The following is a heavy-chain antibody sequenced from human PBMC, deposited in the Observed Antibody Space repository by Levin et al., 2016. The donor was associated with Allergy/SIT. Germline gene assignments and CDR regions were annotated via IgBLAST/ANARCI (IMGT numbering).Heavy chain of an antibody. CDR3: ASEDIAYNPGDS. J-gene: IGHJ4*02. CDR2: VHLNGYT. Sequence: SETLSLTCAVSGGSISSVNYWSWVRQPPGQGLEWIGEVHLNGYTNYNPSLKHRVTISLDKSKNQFSLKLYSVTAADTAMYFCASEDIAYNPGDSWGPGILVTVSS. CDR1: GGSISSVNY. D-gene: IGHD5-12*01. V-gene: IGHV4-4*02.